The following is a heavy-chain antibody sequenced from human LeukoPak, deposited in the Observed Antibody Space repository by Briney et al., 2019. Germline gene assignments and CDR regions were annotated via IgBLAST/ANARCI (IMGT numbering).Heavy chain of an antibody. CDR3: ARESGSRDDLYYNYYMDV. D-gene: IGHD2-2*01. CDR1: GFPFSRYW. CDR2: VKQDGSEK. Sequence: PGGSLRLSCAASGFPFSRYWMTWVRQAPGKGLEWVANVKQDGSEKNYVDSVKGRFTISRDNAKNSLYLQMNSLRAEDTAVYYCARESGSRDDLYYNYYMDVWGKGTTVTVSS. V-gene: IGHV3-7*01. J-gene: IGHJ6*03.